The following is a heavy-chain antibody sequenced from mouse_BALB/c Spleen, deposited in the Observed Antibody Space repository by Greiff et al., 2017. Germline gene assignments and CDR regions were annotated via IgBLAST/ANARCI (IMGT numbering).Heavy chain of an antibody. J-gene: IGHJ4*01. CDR3: ARDYPFYYAMDY. D-gene: IGHD2-4*01. CDR1: GYTFTSYW. CDR2: INPSNGRT. V-gene: IGHV1S81*02. Sequence: QVQLQQPGAELVKPGASVKLSCKASGYTFTSYWMHWVKQRPGQGLEWIGEINPSNGRTNYNEKFKSKATLTVDKSSSTAYMQLSSLTSEDSAVYYCARDYPFYYAMDYWGQGTSVTVSS.